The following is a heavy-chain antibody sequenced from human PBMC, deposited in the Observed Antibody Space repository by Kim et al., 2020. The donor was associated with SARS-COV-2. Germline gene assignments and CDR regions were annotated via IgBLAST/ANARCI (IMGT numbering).Heavy chain of an antibody. V-gene: IGHV3-23*01. D-gene: IGHD2-2*01. CDR2: ISGRGSST. J-gene: IGHJ6*02. CDR1: GFTFSDYA. Sequence: GGSLRLSCAASGFTFSDYAISWVRQAPGKGLEWVSGISGRGSSTHYADSVKGRFTISRDNSKNTLYLQVNSLRAADTAVYYCAKEVEPGTIFYGMDVWGQGTTVTVSS. CDR3: AKEVEPGTIFYGMDV.